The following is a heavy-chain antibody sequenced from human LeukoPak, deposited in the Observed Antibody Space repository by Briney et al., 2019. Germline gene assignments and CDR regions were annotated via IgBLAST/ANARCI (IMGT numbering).Heavy chain of an antibody. J-gene: IGHJ4*02. Sequence: GGSLRLSCAASGFTFSSYGMHWVRQAPGKGLEWVAVISYDGSNKYYADSVKGRFTISRDNSKNTLYLQMNSLRAEDTAVYYCAKGLFVNYYDSSGYYPGYWGQGTLVTVSS. CDR3: AKGLFVNYYDSSGYYPGY. V-gene: IGHV3-30*18. CDR1: GFTFSSYG. D-gene: IGHD3-22*01. CDR2: ISYDGSNK.